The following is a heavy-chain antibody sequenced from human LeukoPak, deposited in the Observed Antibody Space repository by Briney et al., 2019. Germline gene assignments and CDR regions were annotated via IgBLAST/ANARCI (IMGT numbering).Heavy chain of an antibody. CDR3: ARGTPYNP. V-gene: IGHV4-39*07. CDR1: GASIDSGRYY. J-gene: IGHJ5*02. CDR2: IHYSGTT. D-gene: IGHD4-11*01. Sequence: SETLSLTCTVSGASIDSGRYYWGWIRQPPGKGLEWIGSIHYSGTTYYNPSLKSRVTISIDTSNNQFSLKLSSVTAADTAVYYCARGTPYNPWGQGTLVSVSS.